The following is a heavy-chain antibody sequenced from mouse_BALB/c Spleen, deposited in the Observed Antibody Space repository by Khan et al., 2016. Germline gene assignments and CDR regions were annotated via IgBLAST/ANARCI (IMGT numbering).Heavy chain of an antibody. J-gene: IGHJ3*01. CDR2: INTNTGEP. CDR3: ARSPYGYHRAWFAY. CDR1: GYTFTNYG. Sequence: QIQLVQSGPELKKPGETVKISCKASGYTFTNYGMNWVKQAPGKGLKWMGWINTNTGEPTYAEEFKGRFAFSLETSASPAYLQINNLKHEDTATYSAARSPYGYHRAWFAYWGQGAPVAVSA. V-gene: IGHV9-3*02. D-gene: IGHD2-2*01.